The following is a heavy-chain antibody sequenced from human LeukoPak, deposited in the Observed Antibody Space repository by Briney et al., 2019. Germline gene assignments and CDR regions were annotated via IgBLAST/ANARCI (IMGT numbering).Heavy chain of an antibody. V-gene: IGHV3-23*01. Sequence: GGSLRLSCAASGFTFSSYATSWVRQAPGKGLEWVSAISGSGGSTYYADSVKGRFTISRDNSKNTLYLQMNSLRAEDTAVYYCAKASAMIVVVSKYFDYWGQGTLVTVSS. J-gene: IGHJ4*02. CDR3: AKASAMIVVVSKYFDY. D-gene: IGHD3-22*01. CDR2: ISGSGGST. CDR1: GFTFSSYA.